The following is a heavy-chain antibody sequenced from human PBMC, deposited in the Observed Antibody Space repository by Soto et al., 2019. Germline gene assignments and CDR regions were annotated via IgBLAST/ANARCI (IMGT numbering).Heavy chain of an antibody. CDR3: AREELGATNWFDP. Sequence: LSLTCTVSGGSISSGDYYWSWIRQPPGKGLEWIGYIYYSGSTYYNPSLKSRVTISVDTSKNQFSLKLSSVTAADTAVYYYAREELGATNWFDPWGQGTLVTVSS. J-gene: IGHJ5*02. D-gene: IGHD1-26*01. CDR1: GGSISSGDYY. V-gene: IGHV4-30-4*01. CDR2: IYYSGST.